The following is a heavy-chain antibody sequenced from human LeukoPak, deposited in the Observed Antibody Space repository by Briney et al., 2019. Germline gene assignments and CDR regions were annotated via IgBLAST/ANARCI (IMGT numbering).Heavy chain of an antibody. CDR1: GFIFSNYW. CDR3: ARDARNIQYYFDY. J-gene: IGHJ4*02. V-gene: IGHV3-48*04. D-gene: IGHD5-24*01. CDR2: ISSSGSTI. Sequence: GGSLRLSCVASGFIFSNYWMSWVRQAPGKGLEWVSYISSSGSTIYYADSVKGRFTISRDNAKNSLYLQMNSLRAEDTAVYYCARDARNIQYYFDYWGQGTLVTVSS.